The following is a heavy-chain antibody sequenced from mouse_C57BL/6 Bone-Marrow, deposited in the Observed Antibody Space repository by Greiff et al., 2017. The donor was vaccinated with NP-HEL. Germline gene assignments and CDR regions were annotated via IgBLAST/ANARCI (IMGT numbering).Heavy chain of an antibody. D-gene: IGHD1-1*01. CDR2: IHPNSGST. CDR1: GYTFTSYW. V-gene: IGHV1-64*01. Sequence: VQLQQPGAELVKPGASVKLSCKASGYTFTSYWMHWVKQRPGQGLEWIGMIHPNSGSTNYNEKFKSKATLTVDKSSSTAYMQLSSLTSEDSAVYYYARLLRYLRYFDVWGTGTTVTVSS. CDR3: ARLLRYLRYFDV. J-gene: IGHJ1*03.